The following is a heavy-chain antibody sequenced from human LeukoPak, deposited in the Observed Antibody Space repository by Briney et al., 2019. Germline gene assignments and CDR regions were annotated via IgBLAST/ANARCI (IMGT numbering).Heavy chain of an antibody. CDR3: ARGVVAASFYYYMDV. CDR1: GYTFTAYY. Sequence: ASVKVSCKASGYTFTAYYIHWVRQAPGQGLEWMGWFSPNSRGTKYAQKFQGRVTMTGDTSVSTAYMDLSRLESDDTAVYYCARGVVAASFYYYMDVWDKGTTVTISS. D-gene: IGHD2-15*01. CDR2: FSPNSRGT. J-gene: IGHJ6*03. V-gene: IGHV1-2*02.